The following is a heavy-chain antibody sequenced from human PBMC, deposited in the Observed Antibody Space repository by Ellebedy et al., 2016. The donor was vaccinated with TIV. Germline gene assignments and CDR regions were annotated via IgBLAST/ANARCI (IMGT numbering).Heavy chain of an antibody. CDR1: GGSFSGYY. V-gene: IGHV4-34*01. J-gene: IGHJ4*02. CDR3: VMTPRRLCSGSYRGRFDY. D-gene: IGHD3-10*02. Sequence: MPSETLSLTCAVYGGSFSGYYWSWIRQPPGKGLEWIGEITHSGSSNYNPSLKGRVSVSLDTSKNHFSLRLNSVTAADTAVYYCVMTPRRLCSGSYRGRFDYWGQGTLVTVSS. CDR2: ITHSGSS.